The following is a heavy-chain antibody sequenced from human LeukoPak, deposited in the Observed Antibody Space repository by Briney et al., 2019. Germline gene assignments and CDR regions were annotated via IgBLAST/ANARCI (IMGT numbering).Heavy chain of an antibody. CDR2: IRYDGSDK. V-gene: IGHV3-30*02. D-gene: IGHD2/OR15-2a*01. J-gene: IGHJ4*02. Sequence: HPGRSLRLSCAASGFTFSSYSMNWVRQAPGKGLEWVAFIRYDGSDKFYADSVKGRFTISRDNSKNTLYLQMNSLRVEDTAVYYCRDPFDYWGQGTLVTVSS. CDR1: GFTFSSYS. CDR3: RDPFDY.